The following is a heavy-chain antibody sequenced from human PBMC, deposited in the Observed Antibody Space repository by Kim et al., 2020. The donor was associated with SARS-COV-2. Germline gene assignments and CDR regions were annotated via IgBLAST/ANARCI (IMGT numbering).Heavy chain of an antibody. J-gene: IGHJ3*02. CDR3: ARNQISDGNFPGVFNM. V-gene: IGHV3-53*03. Sequence: GGSLRLSCAASGLSVSSSYMNWVRQPPGKGLEWVSVIYSGGSTYSEDSVKGRFSISRDNSKKAVYLQITSLRAKDPAVYYFARNQISDGNFPGVFNMWG. CDR2: IYSGGST. CDR1: GLSVSSSY. D-gene: IGHD3-10*01.